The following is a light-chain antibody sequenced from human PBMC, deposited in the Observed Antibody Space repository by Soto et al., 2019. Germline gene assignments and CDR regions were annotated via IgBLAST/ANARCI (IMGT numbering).Light chain of an antibody. CDR1: QTMSSW. CDR2: KAS. Sequence: DIQMTQSPSTLSASVGDRVTLTCRASQTMSSWLAWYQQKPGKAPKLLIYKASSIESGVPSRFSGSGSGTDFILPISSMQPDDDVAYYCQQDNSDLFTFGQGTKLEIK. V-gene: IGKV1-5*03. CDR3: QQDNSDLFT. J-gene: IGKJ2*01.